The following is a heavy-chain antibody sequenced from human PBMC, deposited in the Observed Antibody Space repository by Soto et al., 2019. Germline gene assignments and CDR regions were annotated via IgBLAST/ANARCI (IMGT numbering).Heavy chain of an antibody. D-gene: IGHD3-16*01. V-gene: IGHV3-11*01. CDR2: ISSSGKTI. CDR1: GFTFSDYY. Sequence: QVQLVESGGGLVKPGGSLRLSCAASGFTFSDYYMSWIRQAPGKGLKWVSYISSSGKTIYYADSVKGRFSISRDNAKNSLYLQMNSLRAEDTAVYYCARVHGDLWDYYYYYMDVWGKGTTVTVSS. J-gene: IGHJ6*03. CDR3: ARVHGDLWDYYYYYMDV.